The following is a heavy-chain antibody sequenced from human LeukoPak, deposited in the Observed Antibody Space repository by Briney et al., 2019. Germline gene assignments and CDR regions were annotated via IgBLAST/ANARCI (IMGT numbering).Heavy chain of an antibody. Sequence: GGSLRLSCAASGFTFSGSAMSWVRQAPGEGLEWVSLISYSGANSYYTDSVRGRFTISRDNSKDTLFLQMNSLRAEDTAIYYCARDQRYCSSSSCPWEPFDYWGQGTLVTVSS. V-gene: IGHV3-23*01. CDR3: ARDQRYCSSSSCPWEPFDY. CDR2: ISYSGANS. CDR1: GFTFSGSA. D-gene: IGHD2-2*01. J-gene: IGHJ4*02.